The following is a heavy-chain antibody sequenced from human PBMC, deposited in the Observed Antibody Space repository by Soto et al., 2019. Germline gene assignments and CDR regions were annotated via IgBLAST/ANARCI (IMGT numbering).Heavy chain of an antibody. Sequence: ASVKVSCKASDHSFTKYGISWVRQAPGQGLEWLGWISPNHGNTKLAQQFQGRLFMTADTSASTVYMELRDLRPHDTAVYYCVRELLVGWYIGYLDPWGQGTLVTVSS. CDR1: DHSFTKYG. J-gene: IGHJ5*02. CDR2: ISPNHGNT. CDR3: VRELLVGWYIGYLDP. V-gene: IGHV1-18*01. D-gene: IGHD6-19*01.